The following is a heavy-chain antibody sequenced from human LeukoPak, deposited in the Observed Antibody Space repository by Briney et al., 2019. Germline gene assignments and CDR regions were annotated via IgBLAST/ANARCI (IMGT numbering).Heavy chain of an antibody. D-gene: IGHD7-27*01. Sequence: SETLSLTCTVSGGSISSGGYYWSWIRQPPGKGLEWIGYIYHSGSTYYNPSLKSRVTISVDRSKNQFSLKLSSVTAADTAVYYCARRGGDDAFDIWGQGTMVTVSS. V-gene: IGHV4-30-2*01. J-gene: IGHJ3*02. CDR3: ARRGGDDAFDI. CDR2: IYHSGST. CDR1: GGSISSGGYY.